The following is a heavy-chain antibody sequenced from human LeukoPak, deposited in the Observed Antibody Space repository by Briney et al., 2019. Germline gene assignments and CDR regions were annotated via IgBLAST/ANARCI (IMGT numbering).Heavy chain of an antibody. CDR3: ARGGIQIWTPHYLDY. D-gene: IGHD5-18*01. CDR2: ISAYNGNT. Sequence: ASVKVSCKASGYTFTSYGMSWVRQAPGQGLEWMGRISAYNGNTDYAQKFQGRVTMTTGTSTSTAYMDLRSLRSDDTAVYYCARGGIQIWTPHYLDYWGQGTLVTVSS. J-gene: IGHJ4*02. V-gene: IGHV1-18*01. CDR1: GYTFTSYG.